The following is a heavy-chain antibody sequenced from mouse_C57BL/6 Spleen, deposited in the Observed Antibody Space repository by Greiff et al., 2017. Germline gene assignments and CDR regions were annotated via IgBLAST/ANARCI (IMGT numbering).Heavy chain of an antibody. V-gene: IGHV14-4*01. CDR2: IDPENGDT. Sequence: DVKLQESGAELVRPGASVKLSCTASGFNIKDDYMHWVKPRPEQGLEWIGWIDPENGDTEYASKFQGKATITADTSSNTAYLQLSSLTSEDTAVYYCTTKGYYGSSWFAYWGQGTLVTVSA. D-gene: IGHD1-1*01. CDR1: GFNIKDDY. CDR3: TTKGYYGSSWFAY. J-gene: IGHJ3*01.